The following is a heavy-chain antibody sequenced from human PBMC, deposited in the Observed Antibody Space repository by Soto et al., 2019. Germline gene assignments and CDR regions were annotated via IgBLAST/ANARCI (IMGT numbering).Heavy chain of an antibody. V-gene: IGHV3-23*01. J-gene: IGHJ6*02. CDR2: INSYEHGP. CDR3: AKNGDFWSWGMDV. CDR1: GFTFNKYA. Sequence: EGSLRLSCAASGFTFNKYALTWVRQSPGKGLEWVSAINSYEHGPYYIDSVRGRFTISRGNSRNTLNLQMNSLRAEDTAVYYCAKNGDFWSWGMDVWGLGTTVTVSS. D-gene: IGHD3-3*01.